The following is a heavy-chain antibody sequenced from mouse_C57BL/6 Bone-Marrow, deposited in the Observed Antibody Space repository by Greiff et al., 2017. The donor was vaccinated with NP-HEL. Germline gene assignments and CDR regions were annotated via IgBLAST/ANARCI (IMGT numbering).Heavy chain of an antibody. V-gene: IGHV5-2*01. CDR1: EYEFPSHD. CDR3: ARRVCRDYGSDY. D-gene: IGHD2-4*01. J-gene: IGHJ2*01. CDR2: INRDGGST. Sequence: EVKLMESGGGLVQPGESLKLSCESNEYEFPSHDMSWVRKTPEKRLELVAAINRDGGSTYYPDTMERRFIISRDNTKKTLYLQMSRLRSEDTALYYCARRVCRDYGSDYWGQGTTLTVSS.